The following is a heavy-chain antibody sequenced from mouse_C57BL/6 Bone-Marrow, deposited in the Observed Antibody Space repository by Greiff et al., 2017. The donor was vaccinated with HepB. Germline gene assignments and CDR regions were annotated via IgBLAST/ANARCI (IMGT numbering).Heavy chain of an antibody. CDR3: ARQGDSNYPYYFDY. CDR2: ISSGGSYT. J-gene: IGHJ2*01. Sequence: EVQVVESGGDLVKPGGSLKLSCAASGFTFSSYGMSWVRQTPDKRLEWVATISSGGSYTYYPDSVKGRFTISRDNAKNTLYLQMSSLKSEDTAMYYCARQGDSNYPYYFDYWGQGTTLTVSS. D-gene: IGHD2-5*01. CDR1: GFTFSSYG. V-gene: IGHV5-6*01.